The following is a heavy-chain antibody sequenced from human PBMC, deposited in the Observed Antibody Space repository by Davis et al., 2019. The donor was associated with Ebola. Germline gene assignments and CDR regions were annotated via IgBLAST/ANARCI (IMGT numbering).Heavy chain of an antibody. Sequence: KVSCKGSGYSFTSYWIGWVRQMPGKGLEWMGIIYTGDSDTRYSPSFRGQVTISADKSTRTAYLQWGRLKASDTAMYYCASLRRTITGMDDGFDVWGQGTMVTVSS. CDR1: GYSFTSYW. J-gene: IGHJ3*01. CDR3: ASLRRTITGMDDGFDV. V-gene: IGHV5-51*01. D-gene: IGHD1-20*01. CDR2: IYTGDSDT.